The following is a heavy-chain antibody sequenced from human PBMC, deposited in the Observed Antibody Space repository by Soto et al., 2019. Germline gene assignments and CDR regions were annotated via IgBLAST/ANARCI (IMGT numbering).Heavy chain of an antibody. J-gene: IGHJ4*02. D-gene: IGHD3-22*01. CDR1: GYSFTSYW. CDR3: ARLNYYDSSGYLLFDY. Sequence: EVQLVQSGAEVKKPGESLKISCKGSGYSFTSYWIGWVHQMPGKGLEWMGIIYPGDSDTRYSPSFQGQVTISADKSISTAYLQWSSLKASDTAMYYCARLNYYDSSGYLLFDYWGQGTLVTVSS. CDR2: IYPGDSDT. V-gene: IGHV5-51*07.